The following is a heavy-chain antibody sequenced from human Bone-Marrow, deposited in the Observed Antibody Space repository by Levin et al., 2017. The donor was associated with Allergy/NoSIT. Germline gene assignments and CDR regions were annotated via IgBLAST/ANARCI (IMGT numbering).Heavy chain of an antibody. Sequence: GESLKISCAASGFTFSSYEMSWVRQAPGKGLEWVSYIDHSGGTIYYADSVKGRFTISRDNAKSSLYLQMNSLRAEDTAVYYCARDSNPLEGSIFVVVTDAFDSWGQGTTVTVSP. CDR1: GFTFSSYE. J-gene: IGHJ3*02. CDR2: IDHSGGTI. CDR3: ARDSNPLEGSIFVVVTDAFDS. D-gene: IGHD3-3*02. V-gene: IGHV3-48*03.